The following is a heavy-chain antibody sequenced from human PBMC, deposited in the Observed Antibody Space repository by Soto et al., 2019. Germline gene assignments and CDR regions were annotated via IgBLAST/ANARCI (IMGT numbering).Heavy chain of an antibody. CDR2: ISAYNGNT. D-gene: IGHD2-15*01. V-gene: IGHV1-18*03. Sequence: QVRLVQSGGEVKKTGASVKVSCKASGYTFTSYGISWVRQAPGQGLEWMGWISAYNGNTNYAQKLQGRVTMTTDTCTSTSYVKLRSLRSEHMGGQCSAGVAFCCGLLRTVRCMDVWGQGTMVTVSS. CDR1: GYTFTSYG. J-gene: IGHJ6*02. CDR3: AGVAFCCGLLRTVRCMDV.